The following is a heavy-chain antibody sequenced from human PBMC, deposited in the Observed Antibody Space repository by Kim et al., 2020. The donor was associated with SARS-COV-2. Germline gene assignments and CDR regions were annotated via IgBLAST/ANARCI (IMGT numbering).Heavy chain of an antibody. CDR2: IRQKTNSYPT. J-gene: IGHJ4*02. Sequence: GGSLRLSCAASGSTFSDHYMDWVRPAPGKGLQWVARIRQKTNSYPTEYAASVNGRFTISRDDSKNSLYLQMNSLKSEDTAVYYCTRAGGSVSFFDYWGQG. CDR3: TRAGGSVSFFDY. CDR1: GSTFSDHY. D-gene: IGHD3-10*01. V-gene: IGHV3-72*01.